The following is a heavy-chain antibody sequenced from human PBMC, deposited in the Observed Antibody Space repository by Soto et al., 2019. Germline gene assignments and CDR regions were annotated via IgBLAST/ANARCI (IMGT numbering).Heavy chain of an antibody. J-gene: IGHJ6*02. V-gene: IGHV3-13*04. CDR2: IGTVGDR. D-gene: IGHD3-10*01. CDR1: GFTFGNHD. CDR3: ARGSWGFDYGLDV. Sequence: EVQLVESGGGLVQPGGSLRLSCAASGFTFGNHDMHWVRQVPGKGLQWVSAIGTVGDRYYSGSVKGRFIISRENAKNSLYLQMNGLTAGDTAVYYCARGSWGFDYGLDVWGQGTAVVVSS.